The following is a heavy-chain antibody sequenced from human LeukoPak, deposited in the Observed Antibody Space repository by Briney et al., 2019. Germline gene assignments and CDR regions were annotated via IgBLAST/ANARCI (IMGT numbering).Heavy chain of an antibody. CDR1: GYTFIGYW. J-gene: IGHJ4*02. D-gene: IGHD3-3*01. V-gene: IGHV1-2*06. Sequence: AAVKVSCKASGYTFIGYWMHWVRQAPGHGLEWMGRIDTNSGGINYAQKFQGRVTMTRDTSISTAYMELSSLKFDDTAVYYCARDRDGGVGTIDYWGQGTLVPVSS. CDR2: IDTNSGGI. CDR3: ARDRDGGVGTIDY.